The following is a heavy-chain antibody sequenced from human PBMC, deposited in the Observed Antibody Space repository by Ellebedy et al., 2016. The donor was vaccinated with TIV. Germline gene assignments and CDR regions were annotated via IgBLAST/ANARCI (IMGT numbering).Heavy chain of an antibody. Sequence: GESLKISCAASGFTVSSNYMNWVRQAPGKGLEWVSTISSTGSRTYYADSVEGRFIISRDNSKKTLYLQMNSLRAEDTAVYYCAKGRGGGSDTSAPRYYFDYWGLGTLVTVSS. CDR1: GFTVSSNY. CDR2: ISSTGSRT. D-gene: IGHD3-22*01. CDR3: AKGRGGGSDTSAPRYYFDY. J-gene: IGHJ4*02. V-gene: IGHV3-23*01.